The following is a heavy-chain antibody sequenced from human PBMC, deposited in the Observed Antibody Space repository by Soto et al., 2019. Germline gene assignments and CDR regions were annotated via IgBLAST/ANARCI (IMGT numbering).Heavy chain of an antibody. CDR2: IYYTGYT. D-gene: IGHD5-12*01. V-gene: IGHV4-39*01. J-gene: IGHJ4*02. Sequence: SETLSLTCTVSGGSISSSNYYWGWIRQPPGKGLEWIGSIYYTGYTYYNPSLKSRVSISLDTSKNQFSLKLSSVTAADTAVYYCARHARWLHPGSPRNYFDFWGQGTLVTVSS. CDR3: ARHARWLHPGSPRNYFDF. CDR1: GGSISSSNYY.